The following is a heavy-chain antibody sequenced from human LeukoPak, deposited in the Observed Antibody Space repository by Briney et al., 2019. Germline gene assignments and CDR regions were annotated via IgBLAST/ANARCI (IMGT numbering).Heavy chain of an antibody. CDR3: ARFALGTLDY. CDR1: GGSIGSGSYY. Sequence: ASQTLSLTCTVSGGSIGSGSYYWSWIRQPAGKGLEWIGRIYTSGSTNYNPSLKSRVTISVDTSKNQFSLKLSSVTAADTAVYYCARFALGTLDYWGQGTLVTVSS. V-gene: IGHV4-61*02. J-gene: IGHJ4*02. D-gene: IGHD3-10*01. CDR2: IYTSGST.